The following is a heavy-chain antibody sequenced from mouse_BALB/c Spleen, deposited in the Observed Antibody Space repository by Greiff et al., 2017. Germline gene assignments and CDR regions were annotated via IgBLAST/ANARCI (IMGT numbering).Heavy chain of an antibody. D-gene: IGHD1-1*01. CDR1: GYTFTSYY. J-gene: IGHJ2*01. CDR3: ARSYYYGSSSDY. V-gene: IGHV1S56*01. Sequence: VQLQQSGPELVKPGASVRISCKASGYTFTSYYIHWVKQRPGQGLEWIGWIYPGNFNTKYNEKFKGKATLTADKSSSTAYMQLSSLTSEDSAVYFCARSYYYGSSSDYWGQGTTLTVSS. CDR2: IYPGNFNT.